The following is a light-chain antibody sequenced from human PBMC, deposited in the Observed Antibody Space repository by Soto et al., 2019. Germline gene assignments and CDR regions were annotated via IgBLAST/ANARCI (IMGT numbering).Light chain of an antibody. Sequence: EIVLTQSPGTLSLSPGEKATLSCRARQPLSNSFIAWYQQKPGQAPRLLIYDTSTRATGVPDRYSASGSGTDFTLTISRLEPEDFAVFFCQQYGTSEIIFGQGTRLEIK. V-gene: IGKV3-20*01. CDR1: QPLSNSF. CDR2: DTS. CDR3: QQYGTSEII. J-gene: IGKJ5*01.